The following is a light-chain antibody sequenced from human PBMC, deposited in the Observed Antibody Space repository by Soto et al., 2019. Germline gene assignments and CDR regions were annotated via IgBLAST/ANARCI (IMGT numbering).Light chain of an antibody. CDR3: QQYNNWPLIT. Sequence: EKGMTKSPATLSVAPGESATLSCPASQSVRSNLAWYQQKPGQAPRLVIYGASTRATGVPARSSGSGFETEFTLTISSLQSEDFAVYYCQQYNNWPLITFGQGTRLEIK. CDR2: GAS. CDR1: QSVRSN. J-gene: IGKJ5*01. V-gene: IGKV3-15*01.